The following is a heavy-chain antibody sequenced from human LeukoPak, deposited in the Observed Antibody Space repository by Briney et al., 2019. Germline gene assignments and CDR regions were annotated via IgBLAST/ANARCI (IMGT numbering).Heavy chain of an antibody. CDR2: IKTDGSTT. CDR3: ARDDG. Sequence: GGSLRLSCAVSGFTFSSSWMHWVRQAPGKGLVWVSHIKTDGSTTAYADSVKGRFTISRDNAKNTLYLQMNSLRAEDTAVYYCARDDGWGQGTLVTVSS. J-gene: IGHJ4*02. CDR1: GFTFSSSW. V-gene: IGHV3-74*01.